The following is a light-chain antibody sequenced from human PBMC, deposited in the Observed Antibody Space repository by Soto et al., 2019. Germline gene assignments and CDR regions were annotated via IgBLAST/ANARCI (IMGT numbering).Light chain of an antibody. Sequence: EIVLTQSPATLCLSPGERATLSCRASQSVSSYLAWYQQKPGQAPRLLIYDASNRATGIPARFSGSGSGTDFTLTISSLEPEDFAVYYCQQRSNWPPNTFGQGTRLEIK. CDR1: QSVSSY. CDR3: QQRSNWPPNT. V-gene: IGKV3-11*01. J-gene: IGKJ5*01. CDR2: DAS.